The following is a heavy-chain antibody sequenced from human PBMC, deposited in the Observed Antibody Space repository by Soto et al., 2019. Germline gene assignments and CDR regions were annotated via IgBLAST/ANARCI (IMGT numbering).Heavy chain of an antibody. CDR2: IIPIFGTA. D-gene: IGHD1-1*01. CDR3: ARLRSVEPYYFDY. CDR1: GGTFSSYA. V-gene: IGHV1-69*13. Sequence: ASVKVSCKASGGTFSSYAISWVRQAPGQGLEWMGGIIPIFGTANYAQKFQGRVTITADESTSTAYMELSSLRSEDTAVYYCARLRSVEPYYFDYWGQGTLVTVSS. J-gene: IGHJ4*02.